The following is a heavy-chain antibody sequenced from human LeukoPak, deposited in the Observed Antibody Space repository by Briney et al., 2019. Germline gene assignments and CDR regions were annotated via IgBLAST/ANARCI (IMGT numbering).Heavy chain of an antibody. J-gene: IGHJ4*02. V-gene: IGHV1-8*03. CDR3: ARDTRGRRFDY. CDR2: MNPNSGNT. Sequence: GASVKVSCKASGYTFTTYYMHWVRQATGQGLEWMGWMNPNSGNTGYAQKFQGRVTITRNTSISTAYMELSSLRSEDTAVYYCARDTRGRRFDYWGQGTLVTVSS. CDR1: GYTFTTYY.